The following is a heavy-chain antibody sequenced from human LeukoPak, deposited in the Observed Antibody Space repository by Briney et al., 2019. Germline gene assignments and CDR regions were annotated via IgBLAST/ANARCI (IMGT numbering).Heavy chain of an antibody. D-gene: IGHD1-26*01. CDR1: GFTFSSYG. CDR3: ASDRAYSGSSLYTFDY. CDR2: IWYDGSNK. J-gene: IGHJ4*02. V-gene: IGHV3-33*01. Sequence: GGSLRLSCAASGFTFSSYGMHWVRQAPGKGLEWVAVIWYDGSNKYYADSVKGRFTISRDNSKNTLYLQMNSLRAEDTAVYYCASDRAYSGSSLYTFDYWGQGALVTVSS.